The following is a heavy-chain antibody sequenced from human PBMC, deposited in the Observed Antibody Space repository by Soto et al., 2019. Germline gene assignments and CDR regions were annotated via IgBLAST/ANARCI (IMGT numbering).Heavy chain of an antibody. CDR3: ARDRGSSEGGSWFDP. CDR1: GGSISSYY. D-gene: IGHD6-6*01. V-gene: IGHV4-59*01. J-gene: IGHJ5*02. Sequence: SDTLSLTCTVSGGSISSYYWSWIRQPPGKGLEWIGYIYYSGSTNYNPSLKSRVTISVYTSKNQFSLKLSSVTAADTAVYYCARDRGSSEGGSWFDPWGQGTLVTVSS. CDR2: IYYSGST.